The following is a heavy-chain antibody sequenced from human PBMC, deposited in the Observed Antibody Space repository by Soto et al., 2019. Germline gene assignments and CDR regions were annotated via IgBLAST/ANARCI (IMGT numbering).Heavy chain of an antibody. J-gene: IGHJ4*02. CDR1: GFTDSSNY. CDR3: ARSCVETAKIDF. Sequence: GGSLRLSCAASGFTDSSNYMSWDRQAPGKGLEWVSVIYSGGSTYYADSVKGRFTISRDNSKNTLYLQMNSLRAEDTAVYYCARSCVETAKIDFWGQGTLVTVSS. V-gene: IGHV3-66*01. D-gene: IGHD5-18*01. CDR2: IYSGGST.